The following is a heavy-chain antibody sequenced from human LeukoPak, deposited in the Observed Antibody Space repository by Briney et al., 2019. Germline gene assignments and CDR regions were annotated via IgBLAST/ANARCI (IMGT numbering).Heavy chain of an antibody. CDR2: IIPIFGTA. Sequence: SVKVSCKASGGTFSSYAISWVRQAPGQGLEWMGGIIPIFGTANYAQKFQGRVTITADESTSTAYMELSSLRSEDTAVYYCARDSRRDGYNYRAFDIWGQGTMAPSLQ. D-gene: IGHD5-24*01. CDR3: ARDSRRDGYNYRAFDI. CDR1: GGTFSSYA. V-gene: IGHV1-69*13. J-gene: IGHJ3*02.